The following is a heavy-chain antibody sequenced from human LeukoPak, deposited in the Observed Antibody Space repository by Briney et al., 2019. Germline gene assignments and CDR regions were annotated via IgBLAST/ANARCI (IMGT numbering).Heavy chain of an antibody. D-gene: IGHD6-19*01. J-gene: IGHJ4*02. CDR2: IYTSGST. V-gene: IGHV4-61*02. Sequence: PSQTLSLTCTVSGGSISSGSYYWSWIRQPAGKGLEWIGRIYTSGSTNYNPSLKSRVTISVDTSKNQLSLKLSSVTAADTAVYYCARFRAVAGSFDYWGQGTLVTVSS. CDR1: GGSISSGSYY. CDR3: ARFRAVAGSFDY.